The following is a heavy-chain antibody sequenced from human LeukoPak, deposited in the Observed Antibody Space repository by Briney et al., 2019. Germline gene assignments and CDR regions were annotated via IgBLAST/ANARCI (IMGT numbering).Heavy chain of an antibody. CDR2: IYTSGST. Sequence: SETLSLTCTVSGGSISSYYWSWIRQPAGKGLEWIGRIYTSGSTNYNPSLKSRVTMSVDTSKNQFSLKLSSVTAADTAVCYCARVDREVRGVIMDYYYYMDVWGKGTTVTVSS. D-gene: IGHD3-10*01. CDR3: ARVDREVRGVIMDYYYYMDV. V-gene: IGHV4-4*07. CDR1: GGSISSYY. J-gene: IGHJ6*03.